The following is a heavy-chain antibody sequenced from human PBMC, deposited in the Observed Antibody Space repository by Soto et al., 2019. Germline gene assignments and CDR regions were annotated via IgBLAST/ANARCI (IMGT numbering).Heavy chain of an antibody. V-gene: IGHV3-33*01. D-gene: IGHD6-25*01. J-gene: IGHJ6*02. Sequence: QVQLVESGGGVVQPGRSLRLSCAASGFTFSSYGMHWVRQAPGKGLEWVAVIWYDGSNKYYADSVKGRFTISRDNSKNTLYLQMNSLRAEDTAVYYCARPTRLPPYYYGMDVWGQGTTVTVSS. CDR1: GFTFSSYG. CDR2: IWYDGSNK. CDR3: ARPTRLPPYYYGMDV.